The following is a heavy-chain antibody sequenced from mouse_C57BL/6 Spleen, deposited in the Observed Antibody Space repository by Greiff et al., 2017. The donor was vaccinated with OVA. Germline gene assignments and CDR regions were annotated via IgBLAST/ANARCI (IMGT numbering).Heavy chain of an antibody. V-gene: IGHV1-50*01. J-gene: IGHJ4*01. CDR2: IDPSASYT. Sequence: QVQLQQPGAELVKPGASVKLSCKASGYTFTSYWMQWVKQRPGQGLEWIGEIDPSASYTNYNQKFKGKATLTVDTSSSTAYMQLSSLTSEDSAVYYCARSGAMDYWGQGTSVTVSS. D-gene: IGHD3-1*01. CDR1: GYTFTSYW. CDR3: ARSGAMDY.